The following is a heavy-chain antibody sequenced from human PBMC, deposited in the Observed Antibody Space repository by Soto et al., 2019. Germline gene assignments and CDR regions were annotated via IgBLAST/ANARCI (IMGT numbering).Heavy chain of an antibody. CDR3: ARVVGYDFWSGHHNWFDP. J-gene: IGHJ5*02. V-gene: IGHV1-2*02. D-gene: IGHD3-3*01. CDR1: GYTFTGYY. Sequence: GASVKVSCKASGYTFTGYYMHWVRQAPGQGLEWMGWINPNSGGTNYAQKFQGRVTMTRDTSISTAYMELSRLRSDDTAVYYCARVVGYDFWSGHHNWFDPWGHGTLVTVSS. CDR2: INPNSGGT.